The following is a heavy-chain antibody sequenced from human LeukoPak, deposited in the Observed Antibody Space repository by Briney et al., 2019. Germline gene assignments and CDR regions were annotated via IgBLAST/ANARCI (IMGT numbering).Heavy chain of an antibody. CDR1: GGSFNGYY. CDR3: ARGGGSWWYFDL. D-gene: IGHD3-10*01. Sequence: SETLSLTCAVYGGSFNGYYWSWIRQPPGKGLEWIGEVNHSGSTNYNPSLKSRVTISVDTSKNQFSLKLSSVTAADTAVYYCARGGGSWWYFDLWGRGTLVTVSS. V-gene: IGHV4-34*01. CDR2: VNHSGST. J-gene: IGHJ2*01.